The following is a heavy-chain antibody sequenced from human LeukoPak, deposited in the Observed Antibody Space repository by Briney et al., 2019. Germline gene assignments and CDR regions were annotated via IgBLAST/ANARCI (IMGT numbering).Heavy chain of an antibody. CDR3: ARVSGPGMNEYYHL. CDR2: INDDGSST. V-gene: IGHV3-74*01. D-gene: IGHD2-2*01. Sequence: GGSLRLSCAASGFTFSGAWMHWVRQAPGKGLMWVSRINDDGSSTRHADSGKGRFTISRDNAKNTLYLQMNSLRAEDTDVYYCARVSGPGMNEYYHLWGQGTLVTVSS. J-gene: IGHJ4*02. CDR1: GFTFSGAW.